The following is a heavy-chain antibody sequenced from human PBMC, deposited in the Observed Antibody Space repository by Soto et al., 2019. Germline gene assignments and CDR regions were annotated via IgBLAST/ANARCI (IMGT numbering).Heavy chain of an antibody. CDR3: ARNIYYDILTGYSPYYYYYYMDV. CDR1: GYSFTSYY. CDR2: INPSGGST. J-gene: IGHJ6*03. Sequence: GASVKVSCKASGYSFTSYYMHWVRQAPGQRLEWMGIINPSGGSTSYAQKFQGRVTMTRDTSTSTVYMELSSLRSEDTAVYYCARNIYYDILTGYSPYYYYYYMDVWGKGTTVTVSS. V-gene: IGHV1-46*03. D-gene: IGHD3-9*01.